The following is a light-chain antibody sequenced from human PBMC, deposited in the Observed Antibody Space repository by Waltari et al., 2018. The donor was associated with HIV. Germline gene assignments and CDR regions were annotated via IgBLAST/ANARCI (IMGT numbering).Light chain of an antibody. CDR2: SVS. V-gene: IGKV1-39*01. J-gene: IGKJ4*01. CDR1: QSIRMY. Sequence: DIKMTQSPSSLSAFVGDTVTITCRSSQSIRMYLNWYHQKPGKAPKVLISSVSALQDGVSSRFSGGGSGTHFTLAITNLQSEDIGTYFCQQTYDLPITFGGGTKV. CDR3: QQTYDLPIT.